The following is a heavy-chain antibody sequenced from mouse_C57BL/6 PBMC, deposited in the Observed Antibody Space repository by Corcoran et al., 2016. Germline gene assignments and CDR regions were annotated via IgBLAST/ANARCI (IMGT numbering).Heavy chain of an antibody. Sequence: EVQLQQSGPELVKPGASVKIPCKASGYTFTDYNMDWVKQSHGKSLEWIGDINPNNGGTSYNQKFKGKATLTVDKSSSTAYMELRSLTSEDSAVYYCARNYGSSSYAMDYWGQGTSVTVSS. CDR3: ARNYGSSSYAMDY. CDR1: GYTFTDYN. D-gene: IGHD1-1*01. V-gene: IGHV1-18*01. CDR2: INPNNGGT. J-gene: IGHJ4*01.